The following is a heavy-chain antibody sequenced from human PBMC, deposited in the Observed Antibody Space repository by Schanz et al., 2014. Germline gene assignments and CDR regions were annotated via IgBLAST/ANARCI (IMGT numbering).Heavy chain of an antibody. Sequence: QVQLVQSGAEVKKPGASVKVSCKASGYTFAMYDMNWVRQAPGQGLEWMGWINTNTGNPTYAQGFTGRFVFSLDTSVSTAYLQISSLKAEDTAAYYCTTETIAMAGTFSIWGQGTLVTVSS. D-gene: IGHD6-19*01. J-gene: IGHJ4*02. V-gene: IGHV7-4-1*02. CDR3: TTETIAMAGTFSI. CDR1: GYTFAMYD. CDR2: INTNTGNP.